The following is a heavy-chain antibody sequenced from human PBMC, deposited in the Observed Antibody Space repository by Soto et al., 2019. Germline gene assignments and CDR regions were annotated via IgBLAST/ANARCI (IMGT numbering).Heavy chain of an antibody. CDR1: GGSISSGDYY. D-gene: IGHD6-13*01. V-gene: IGHV4-30-4*01. CDR3: ARESSSWYVSGMDV. CDR2: IYYSGST. Sequence: SGTMSLTCTVCGGSISSGDYYLSRIRPPPGKGLEWIGYIYYSGSTYYNPSLKSRVTISVDTSKNQFSLKLSSVTAADTAVYYCARESSSWYVSGMDVWGQGTTVTVSS. J-gene: IGHJ6*02.